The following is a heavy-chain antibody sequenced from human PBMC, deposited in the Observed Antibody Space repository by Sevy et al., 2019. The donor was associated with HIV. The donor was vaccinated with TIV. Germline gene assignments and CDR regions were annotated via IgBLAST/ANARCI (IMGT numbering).Heavy chain of an antibody. V-gene: IGHV4-34*01. CDR1: GGSFSGYY. CDR2: INHSGST. D-gene: IGHD5-12*01. CDR3: ARAQYRGYGIGYFDY. Sequence: SETLSLTCAVYGGSFSGYYWSWIRQPPGKGLEWIGEINHSGSTNYNPSLKSRVTISVDTSKNQFSLKLSSVTAADTAVYYCARAQYRGYGIGYFDYWGQGTLVTVSS. J-gene: IGHJ4*02.